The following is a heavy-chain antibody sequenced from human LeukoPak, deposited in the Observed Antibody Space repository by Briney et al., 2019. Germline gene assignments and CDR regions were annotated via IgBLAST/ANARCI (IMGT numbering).Heavy chain of an antibody. V-gene: IGHV3-30*19. Sequence: PGGSLRLSRAASGFAFSAYGMHWVRQAPGKGLEWVAVISYDGSNKYYADSVKGRFTISRDNSKNTLYLQMNSLRAEDTAVYYCARGGSSGWYFDYWGQGTLVTVSS. D-gene: IGHD6-19*01. J-gene: IGHJ4*02. CDR1: GFAFSAYG. CDR2: ISYDGSNK. CDR3: ARGGSSGWYFDY.